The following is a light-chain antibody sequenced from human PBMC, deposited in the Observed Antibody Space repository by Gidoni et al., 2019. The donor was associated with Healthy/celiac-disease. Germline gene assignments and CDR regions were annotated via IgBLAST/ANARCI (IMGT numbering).Light chain of an antibody. CDR3: QQYNSYSWT. Sequence: DIQMTQSPSTLSASVGDRVTITCRASQSISSWLAWYQQKPGKAPKLLIYKASSLESGVPSRFSGSRSRTEFTLTISSLQPDDFATYYCQQYNSYSWTFGQGTKLEIK. CDR1: QSISSW. J-gene: IGKJ2*01. CDR2: KAS. V-gene: IGKV1-5*03.